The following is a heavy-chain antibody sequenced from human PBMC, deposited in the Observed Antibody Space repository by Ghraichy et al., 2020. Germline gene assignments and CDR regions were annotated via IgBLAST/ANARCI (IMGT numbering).Heavy chain of an antibody. Sequence: SETLSLTCAVYGGSFSGYYWSWIRQPPGNGLEWIGEINHSGSTNYNPSLKSRVTISVDTSKNQFSLKLSSVTAADTAVYYCASLEQDYWGQGTLVTVSS. CDR2: INHSGST. D-gene: IGHD5-24*01. CDR1: GGSFSGYY. V-gene: IGHV4-34*01. J-gene: IGHJ4*02. CDR3: ASLEQDY.